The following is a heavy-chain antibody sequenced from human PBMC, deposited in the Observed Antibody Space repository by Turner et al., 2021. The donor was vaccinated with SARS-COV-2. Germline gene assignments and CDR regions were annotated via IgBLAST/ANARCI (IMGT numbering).Heavy chain of an antibody. V-gene: IGHV3-53*02. CDR2: IYSGGST. Sequence: EVQLVETGGGLIQPGGSLRLSCAASGVTVSSNYMSWVRQAPGKGLEWVSVIYSGGSTYYADSVKGRFTISRDNSKNTLYLQMNSLRAEDTAVYYRARDLAVNGMDVWGQGTTVTVSS. CDR1: GVTVSSNY. CDR3: ARDLAVNGMDV. J-gene: IGHJ6*02.